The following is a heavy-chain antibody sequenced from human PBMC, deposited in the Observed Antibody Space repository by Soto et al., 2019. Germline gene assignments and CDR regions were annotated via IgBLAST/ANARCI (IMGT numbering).Heavy chain of an antibody. V-gene: IGHV1-69*13. D-gene: IGHD2-2*01. CDR1: GGTFSSYA. CDR3: ARHDCVSSSCYYYYYYGMDV. Sequence: ASVKVSCKASGGTFSSYAISWVRQAPGQGLEWMGGIIPIFGTANYAQKFQGRVTITADESTSTAYMELSSLRSEDTAVYYCARHDCVSSSCYYYYYYGMDVWGQGTTVT. CDR2: IIPIFGTA. J-gene: IGHJ6*02.